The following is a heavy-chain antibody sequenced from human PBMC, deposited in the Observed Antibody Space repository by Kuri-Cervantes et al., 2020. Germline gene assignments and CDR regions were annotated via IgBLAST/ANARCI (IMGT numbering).Heavy chain of an antibody. J-gene: IGHJ4*02. V-gene: IGHV4-61*02. CDR2: IYPSGST. D-gene: IGHD3-22*01. Sequence: SETLSLTCTVSGGSISSDRYYWSWIRQPAGKGLEWIGRIYPSGSTNYHPSLKSRVTLSVDTSKNQFSLKLSSVTAADTAVYYCARGTHYFDSTTYWSTGWVWGQGTLVTVSS. CDR1: GGSISSDRYY. CDR3: ARGTHYFDSTTYWSTGWV.